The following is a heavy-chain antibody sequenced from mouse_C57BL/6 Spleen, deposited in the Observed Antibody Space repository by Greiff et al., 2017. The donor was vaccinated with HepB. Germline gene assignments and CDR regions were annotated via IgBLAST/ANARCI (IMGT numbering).Heavy chain of an antibody. Sequence: VQLQQSGAELAKPGASVKLSCKASGYTFTSYWMHWVKQRPGQGLEWIGYINPSSGYTKYNQKFKDKATLTADKSSNTAYMQLSSLTYEDSAVYYCARSQSFYYGYDAWGQGTTLTVSS. J-gene: IGHJ2*01. CDR1: GYTFTSYW. CDR3: ARSQSFYYGYDA. V-gene: IGHV1-7*01. D-gene: IGHD2-2*01. CDR2: INPSSGYT.